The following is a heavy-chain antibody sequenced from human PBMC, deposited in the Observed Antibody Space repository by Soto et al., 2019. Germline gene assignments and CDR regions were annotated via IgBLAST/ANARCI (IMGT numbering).Heavy chain of an antibody. CDR3: ARSYSTIAWFDP. CDR2: ISTYNDNT. CDR1: GYTFTSYG. Sequence: ASVKVSCKASGYTFTSYGISWVRQAPVQGLEWMGWISTYNDNTNYAQKLQGRVTMTTDTSTSTAYMELRSLRSDDTAVYYCARSYSTIAWFDPWGQGTLVTVSS. V-gene: IGHV1-18*04. D-gene: IGHD2-2*01. J-gene: IGHJ5*02.